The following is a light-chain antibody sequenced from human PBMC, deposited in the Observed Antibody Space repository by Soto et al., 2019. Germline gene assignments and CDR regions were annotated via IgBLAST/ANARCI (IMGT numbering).Light chain of an antibody. CDR1: QSLLHSNGFNY. CDR3: LQTLQTPYT. Sequence: DIVMTQSPLYLPVTPGEPASISRRSGQSLLHSNGFNYLDWYLQKPGQPPQLLIYLGSYRASGVPDRFSGGGSGADFTLKISRVEADDVGVYYCLQTLQTPYTFGQGTKLEIK. CDR2: LGS. J-gene: IGKJ2*01. V-gene: IGKV2-28*01.